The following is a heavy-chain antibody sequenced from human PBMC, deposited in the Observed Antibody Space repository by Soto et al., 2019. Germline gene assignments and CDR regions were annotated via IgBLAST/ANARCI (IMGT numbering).Heavy chain of an antibody. V-gene: IGHV4-34*01. CDR2: IDHSGSS. CDR3: VRGQGVPILAPADDFWRLGRYYYLDV. J-gene: IGHJ6*03. Sequence: QVQLQQGGAGLLKPSDTLSLTCGVYGGSFSGYYWNWIRQPPGKGLEWIGEIDHSGSSNFNPFLMSLVTILVHTSKFQFSLYLNSMPAADRAVYFCVRGQGVPILAPADDFWRLGRYYYLDVWGKGTLVTVSS. D-gene: IGHD3-3*01. CDR1: GGSFSGYY.